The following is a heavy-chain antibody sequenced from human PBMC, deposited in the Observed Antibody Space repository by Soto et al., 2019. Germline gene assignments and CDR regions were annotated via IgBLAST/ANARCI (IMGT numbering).Heavy chain of an antibody. CDR2: ISAYNGNT. CDR3: ARDRARKVSGWQPDDY. D-gene: IGHD6-19*01. V-gene: IGHV1-18*01. Sequence: QVQLVQSGAEVKKPGASVKVSCKASGYTFTSYGLSWVRQAPGQGLEWMGWISAYNGNTNYAQKLQGRVTMTTDTSTSTADMELRSLRSDDTAVYYCARDRARKVSGWQPDDYWGQGTLVTVSS. CDR1: GYTFTSYG. J-gene: IGHJ4*02.